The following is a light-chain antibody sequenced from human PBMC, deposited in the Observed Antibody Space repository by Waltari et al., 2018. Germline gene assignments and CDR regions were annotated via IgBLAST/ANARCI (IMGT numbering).Light chain of an antibody. J-gene: IGLJ3*02. CDR3: NSRDSSGNHWV. CDR2: GKN. CDR1: SLRSYY. V-gene: IGLV3-19*01. Sequence: SSELTQDPAVSVALGQPVRLTCQGDSLRSYYESWYQQKPGQAPVIVLYGKNNRPSGIPDRFSGSSSGNTASLTITGAQAEDEADYYCNSRDSSGNHWVFGGGTKLTVL.